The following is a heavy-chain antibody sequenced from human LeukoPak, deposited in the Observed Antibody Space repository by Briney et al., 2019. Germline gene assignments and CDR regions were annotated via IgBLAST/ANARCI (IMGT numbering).Heavy chain of an antibody. V-gene: IGHV3-30*18. D-gene: IGHD3-10*01. CDR3: AKDRRGVGGTLDY. CDR2: ISYDGSNK. Sequence: PGRSLRLSCAASGFTFSSYGMHWVRQAPGKGLEWVAVISYDGSNKYYADSVKGRFTISRDNSKNTLYLQMNSLRAEDTAVYYCAKDRRGVGGTLDYWGQGTLVTVSS. CDR1: GFTFSSYG. J-gene: IGHJ4*02.